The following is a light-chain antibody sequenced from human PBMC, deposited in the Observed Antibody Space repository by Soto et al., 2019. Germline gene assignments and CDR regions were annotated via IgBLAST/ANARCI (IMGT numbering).Light chain of an antibody. CDR3: QQRSNWPPVT. CDR1: QSLTSSY. J-gene: IGKJ4*01. Sequence: EIVLTQSPGTLSLSPGERATLSCRSSQSLTSSYLAWYQQKPGQAPRLLIYGASTRATGIPDRFSGSGSGTEFTLTISSLEPEDFAVYYCQQRSNWPPVTFGGGTKVDIK. V-gene: IGKV3D-20*02. CDR2: GAS.